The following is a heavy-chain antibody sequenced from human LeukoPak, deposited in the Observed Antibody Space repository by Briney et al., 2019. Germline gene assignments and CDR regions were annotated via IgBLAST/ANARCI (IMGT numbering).Heavy chain of an antibody. Sequence: GGSLRLSCAASGFTFRSYGMHWVRQAPGKGLEGVAFIRYDGSNKYCADSVKGRFTISRDNSKNTLYLQMNSLRAEDTAVYYCAKIASGSYSGLDYWGQGTLVTVSS. J-gene: IGHJ4*02. V-gene: IGHV3-30*02. D-gene: IGHD1-26*01. CDR3: AKIASGSYSGLDY. CDR2: IRYDGSNK. CDR1: GFTFRSYG.